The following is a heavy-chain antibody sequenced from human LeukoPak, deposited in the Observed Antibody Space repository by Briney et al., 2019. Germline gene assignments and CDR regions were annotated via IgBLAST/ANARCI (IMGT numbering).Heavy chain of an antibody. J-gene: IGHJ4*02. D-gene: IGHD2-15*01. V-gene: IGHV3-30*18. CDR1: GFTFSSYG. Sequence: GGSLRLSCAASGFTFSSYGMHWVRQAPGKGLEWVAVISYDGSNKYYADSVKGRFTISRDNSKNTLYLQMNSLRAEDTAVYYCAKDGGRVYFDYWGQGTLVTVSS. CDR3: AKDGGRVYFDY. CDR2: ISYDGSNK.